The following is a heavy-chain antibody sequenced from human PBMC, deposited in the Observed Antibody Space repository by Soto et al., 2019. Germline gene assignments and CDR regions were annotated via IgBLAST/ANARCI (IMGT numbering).Heavy chain of an antibody. J-gene: IGHJ4*02. CDR3: AREVEGYCRGGSCYDFDY. V-gene: IGHV1-69*01. Sequence: QVQLVQSGAEVKKPGSSVKVSCKASGGTFSSYAISWVRQAPGQGLEWMGGIIPIFGTANYAQKFQGRVTITADESTGTAYMELSSLRSEDTAVYYCAREVEGYCRGGSCYDFDYWGQGTLVTVSS. CDR1: GGTFSSYA. CDR2: IIPIFGTA. D-gene: IGHD2-15*01.